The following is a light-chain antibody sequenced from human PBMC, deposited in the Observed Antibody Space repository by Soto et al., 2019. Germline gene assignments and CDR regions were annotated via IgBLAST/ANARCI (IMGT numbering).Light chain of an antibody. CDR1: QSIATY. V-gene: IGKV1-39*01. CDR3: QQTYRTPRT. J-gene: IGKJ1*01. Sequence: QMTQSPSSLSASVGDRVIISCRASQSIATYLNWYQQKPGKAPNLLIYEASSLQSGVPSGFSGTGSGTDFTLTISSLQPEDFAAYYCQQTYRTPRTFGQGTKVDIK. CDR2: EAS.